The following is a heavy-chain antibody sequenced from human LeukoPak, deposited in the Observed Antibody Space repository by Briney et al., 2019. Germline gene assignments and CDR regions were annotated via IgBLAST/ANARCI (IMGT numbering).Heavy chain of an antibody. CDR2: IWYDGSNK. CDR1: GFTFSSYG. J-gene: IGHJ6*03. D-gene: IGHD3-22*01. Sequence: PGGSLRLFCAASGFTFSSYGMHWVRQAPGKGLEWVAVIWYDGSNKYYADSVKGRFTISRDNSKNTLYLQMNSLRAEDTAVYYCAKEGREYYYDSSGYSNYYYMDVWGKGTTVTVSS. CDR3: AKEGREYYYDSSGYSNYYYMDV. V-gene: IGHV3-33*06.